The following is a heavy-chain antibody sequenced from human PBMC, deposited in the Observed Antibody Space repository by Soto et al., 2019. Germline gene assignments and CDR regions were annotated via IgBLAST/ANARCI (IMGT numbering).Heavy chain of an antibody. CDR2: LSTSIGSI. CDR1: GFTLSRYA. CDR3: TKRVDTAVAVRAYGMDV. D-gene: IGHD5-18*01. J-gene: IGHJ6*02. Sequence: EVQLLESGGGLVQPGGSLRLSCAASGFTLSRYAMSWVRQAPGKGLEWVSSLSTSIGSIYYADSVKGRFTISRDNSKNTLYLQMNSLRDEDTAVYYCTKRVDTAVAVRAYGMDVWGQGTTVTVSS. V-gene: IGHV3-23*01.